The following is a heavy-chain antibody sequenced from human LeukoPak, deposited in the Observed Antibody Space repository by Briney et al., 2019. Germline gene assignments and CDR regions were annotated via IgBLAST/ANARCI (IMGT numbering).Heavy chain of an antibody. CDR3: ARRAITMVRGNGFDY. V-gene: IGHV4-39*01. D-gene: IGHD3-10*01. CDR1: GGSISSSSYY. J-gene: IGHJ4*02. CDR2: IYYSGST. Sequence: PSETLSLTCTVSGGSISSSSYYWGWIRQPPGKGLEWIGSIYYSGSTYYNPSLKSRVTISIDTSKNQFSLKLSSVTAADTAVYYRARRAITMVRGNGFDYWGQGTLVTVSS.